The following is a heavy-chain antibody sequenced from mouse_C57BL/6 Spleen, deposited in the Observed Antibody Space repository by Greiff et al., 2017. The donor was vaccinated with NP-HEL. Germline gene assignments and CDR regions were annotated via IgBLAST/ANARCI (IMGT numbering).Heavy chain of an antibody. CDR2: INPGSGGT. CDR3: ARHYYGSSVYLDY. D-gene: IGHD1-1*01. CDR1: GYAFTNYL. J-gene: IGHJ2*01. V-gene: IGHV1-54*01. Sequence: QVQLQQSGAELVRPGTSVKVSCKASGYAFTNYLIEWVKQRPGQGLEWIGVINPGSGGTNYNEKFKGKATLTADKSSSTAYMQLSSLTSEDSAVYFCARHYYGSSVYLDYWGQGTTLTVSS.